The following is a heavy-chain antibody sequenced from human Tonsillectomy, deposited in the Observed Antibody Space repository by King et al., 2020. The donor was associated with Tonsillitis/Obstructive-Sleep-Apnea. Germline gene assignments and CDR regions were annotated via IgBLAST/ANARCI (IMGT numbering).Heavy chain of an antibody. CDR3: ARGGSYYYDSSGR. V-gene: IGHV3-7*01. CDR2: IKQDGSEK. D-gene: IGHD3-22*01. CDR1: GFTFSSYW. Sequence: VQLVESGGGLVQPGGSLRLSCAASGFTFSSYWMSWVRQAPGKGLEGVANIKQDGSEKYYVDSVKGRFTISRDNAKNSLYLQMNSLRAEDTAVYYCARGGSYYYDSSGRWGQGTLVTVSS. J-gene: IGHJ4*02.